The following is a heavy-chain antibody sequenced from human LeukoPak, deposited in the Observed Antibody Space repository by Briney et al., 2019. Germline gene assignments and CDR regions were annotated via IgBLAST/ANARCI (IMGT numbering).Heavy chain of an antibody. V-gene: IGHV1-46*01. D-gene: IGHD1-26*01. J-gene: IGHJ4*02. Sequence: ASVKVSCKASGYTFGSYYMNWVRQAPGQGLEWMGLINPGGGSTTYAQKLQGRVTMTTDTSTSTAYMELRSLRSDDTAVYYCARDLGMYSGSYYYFDYWGQGTLVTVSS. CDR3: ARDLGMYSGSYYYFDY. CDR1: GYTFGSYY. CDR2: INPGGGST.